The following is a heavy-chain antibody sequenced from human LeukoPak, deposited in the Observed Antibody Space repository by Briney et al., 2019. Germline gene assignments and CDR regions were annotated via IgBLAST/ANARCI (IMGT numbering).Heavy chain of an antibody. CDR2: INHSGST. CDR3: ARQTGSGLFSLP. Sequence: SETLSLTCTVSGGSISSSSYYWGWIRQPPGKGLEWIGEINHSGSTNYNPSLKSRVTISVDTSKNQFSLKLSSVTAADTAVYYCARQTGSGLFSLPGGQGTLVTVSS. J-gene: IGHJ4*02. V-gene: IGHV4-39*01. CDR1: GGSISSSSYY. D-gene: IGHD3-10*01.